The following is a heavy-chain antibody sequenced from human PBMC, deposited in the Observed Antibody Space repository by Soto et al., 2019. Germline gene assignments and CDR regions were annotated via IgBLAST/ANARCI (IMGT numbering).Heavy chain of an antibody. CDR2: IYYSGST. Sequence: PSETLSLTCTVSGGSISSYYWTWIRQPPGKGLEWIGYIYYSGSTNYNPSLKSRVTISVDKSKNQFSLKLSSVTAADTAVYYCAANWNYFGYWGQGTLVTVSS. D-gene: IGHD1-1*01. V-gene: IGHV4-59*12. CDR3: AANWNYFGY. J-gene: IGHJ4*02. CDR1: GGSISSYY.